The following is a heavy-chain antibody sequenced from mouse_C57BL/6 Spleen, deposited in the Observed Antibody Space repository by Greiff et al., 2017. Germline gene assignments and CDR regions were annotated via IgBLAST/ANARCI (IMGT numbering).Heavy chain of an antibody. CDR1: GYTFTSYW. D-gene: IGHD1-1*01. V-gene: IGHV1-55*01. Sequence: QVQLQQPGAELVKPGASVKMSCKASGYTFTSYWITWVKQRPGQGLEWIGDIYPGSGSTNYNETFQTKATLTVDTSSSPAYMQLSSLTSEDDAVEYCARGTTVVARVYAMDYWGQGTSVTVAA. CDR2: IYPGSGST. J-gene: IGHJ4*01. CDR3: ARGTTVVARVYAMDY.